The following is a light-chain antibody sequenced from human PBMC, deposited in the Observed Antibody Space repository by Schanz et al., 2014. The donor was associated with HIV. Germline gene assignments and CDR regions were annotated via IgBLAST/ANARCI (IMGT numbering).Light chain of an antibody. CDR3: ATWDDSLNGPV. J-gene: IGLJ3*02. V-gene: IGLV1-44*01. Sequence: QSVLTQPPSASGTPGQRVTISCSGSSSNIGSNTVNWYQQLPGMAPKLLIYRNNQRPSGVPDRFSGSKSGTSASLTISGLRSEDEAVYYCATWDDSLNGPVFGGGTKLTVL. CDR2: RNN. CDR1: SSNIGSNT.